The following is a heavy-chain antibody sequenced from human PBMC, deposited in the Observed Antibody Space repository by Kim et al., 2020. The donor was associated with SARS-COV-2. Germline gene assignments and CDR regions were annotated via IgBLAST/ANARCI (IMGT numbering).Heavy chain of an antibody. CDR2: A. J-gene: IGHJ4*02. D-gene: IGHD3-22*01. Sequence: ATYAQKCQGRVTITADESTSTAYMERSSLRSEDTAVYYCASEETGWLMSYWGQGTLVTVSS. V-gene: IGHV1-69*01. CDR3: ASEETGWLMSY.